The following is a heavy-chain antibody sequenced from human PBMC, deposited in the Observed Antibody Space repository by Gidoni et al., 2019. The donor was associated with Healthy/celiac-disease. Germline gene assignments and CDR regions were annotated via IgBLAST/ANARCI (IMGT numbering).Heavy chain of an antibody. Sequence: QVQLQESGPGLVKPSGTLSLTCAVSGGSISSSHWWSWVRQPPGKGLEWIGEIYHSGSTNYNPSLKSRVTISVDKSKNQFSLKLSSVTAADTAVYYCARGFYYGSGRHKGGFDYWGQGTLVTVSS. V-gene: IGHV4-4*02. CDR1: GGSISSSHW. CDR3: ARGFYYGSGRHKGGFDY. CDR2: IYHSGST. J-gene: IGHJ4*02. D-gene: IGHD3-10*01.